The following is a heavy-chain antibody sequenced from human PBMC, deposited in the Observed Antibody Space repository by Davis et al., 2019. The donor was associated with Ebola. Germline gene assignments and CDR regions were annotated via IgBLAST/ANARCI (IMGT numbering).Heavy chain of an antibody. CDR1: GYSISSGYY. CDR2: IYHSGST. D-gene: IGHD1-26*01. CDR3: ARWGVGASYFDY. Sequence: MPSETLSLTCTVSGYSISSGYYWGWIRQPPGKGLEWIGSIYHSGSTYYNPSLKSRVTISVDTSKNQFSLKLSSVTAADTAVYYCARWGVGASYFDYWGQGTLVTVSS. J-gene: IGHJ4*02. V-gene: IGHV4-38-2*02.